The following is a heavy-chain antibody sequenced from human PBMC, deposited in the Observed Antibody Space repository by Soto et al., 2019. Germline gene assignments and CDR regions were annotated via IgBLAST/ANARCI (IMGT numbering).Heavy chain of an antibody. CDR3: ARGTVYYCPNDKCGFFFDH. V-gene: IGHV4-31*03. D-gene: IGHD2-8*01. CDR1: GDSLRRGFHH. Sequence: QVQLQESGSGLLKPSQTLSLDCSVSGDSLRRGFHHWSWIRQTPGKGLQLIGYIDTNGDTHYDPSLRNRLNMSIVTTESRFSLKETSVTAADTAVYYCARGTVYYCPNDKCGFFFDHWGQGALVTVTS. J-gene: IGHJ4*02. CDR2: IDTNGDT.